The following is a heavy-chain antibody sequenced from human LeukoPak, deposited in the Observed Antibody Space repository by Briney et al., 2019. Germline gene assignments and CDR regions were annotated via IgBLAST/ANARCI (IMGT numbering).Heavy chain of an antibody. CDR3: VKPFLVTRQLVRGTLDY. D-gene: IGHD6-13*01. V-gene: IGHV3-64D*09. J-gene: IGHJ4*02. Sequence: PGGSLRLSCSASGFTFSSYAMHWVRQAPGKGLEYVSAISSNGGSTYYADSVKGRFTISRDNSKNTLYLQMSSLRAEDTAVYYCVKPFLVTRQLVRGTLDYWGQGTLVTVSS. CDR2: ISSNGGST. CDR1: GFTFSSYA.